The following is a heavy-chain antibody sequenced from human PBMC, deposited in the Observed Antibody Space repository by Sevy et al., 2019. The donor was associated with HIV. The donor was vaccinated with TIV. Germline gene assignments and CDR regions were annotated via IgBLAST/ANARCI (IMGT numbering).Heavy chain of an antibody. V-gene: IGHV3-48*03. D-gene: IGHD5-18*01. J-gene: IGHJ3*02. CDR3: ARGRYSYGMGAFDI. Sequence: QLGGSLRLSCVVSGFTFSNYEINWVRQAPGKGLEWLSYISSSGSSIYYADSVKGRFTISRDNAKNSLYLQMSSLRAEDTAVYYCARGRYSYGMGAFDIWGQGTMVTVSS. CDR2: ISSSGSSI. CDR1: GFTFSNYE.